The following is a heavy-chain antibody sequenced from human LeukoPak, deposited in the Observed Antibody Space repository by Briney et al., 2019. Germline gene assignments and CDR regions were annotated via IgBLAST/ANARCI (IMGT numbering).Heavy chain of an antibody. J-gene: IGHJ3*01. Sequence: GGSLRLSCAASGFTFDDYAMHWVRQAPGKGLEWVSLISGDGGSTYYADSVKGRFTMSRDNAKNTLYLQMNSLGDDDTALYYCTTTQGGAWGQGTLVTVSS. CDR2: ISGDGGST. CDR1: GFTFDDYA. D-gene: IGHD4-17*01. V-gene: IGHV3-43*02. CDR3: TTTQGGA.